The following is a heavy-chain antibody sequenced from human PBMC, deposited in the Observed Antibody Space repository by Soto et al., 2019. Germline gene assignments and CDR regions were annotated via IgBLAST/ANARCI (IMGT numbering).Heavy chain of an antibody. CDR3: ARAGRRCSGGSCYFYYYYYMDV. Sequence: PSETLSLTCTVSGGSISSYYWSWIRQPPGKGLEWIGYIYYSGSTNYNPSLKSRVTISVDTSKNQFSLKLSSVTAADTAVYYCARAGRRCSGGSCYFYYYYYMDVWGKGTTVTVS. CDR1: GGSISSYY. CDR2: IYYSGST. D-gene: IGHD2-15*01. J-gene: IGHJ6*03. V-gene: IGHV4-59*01.